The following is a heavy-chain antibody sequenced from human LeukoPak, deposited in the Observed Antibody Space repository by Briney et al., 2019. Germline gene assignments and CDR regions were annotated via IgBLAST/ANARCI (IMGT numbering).Heavy chain of an antibody. J-gene: IGHJ3*02. CDR3: ARSRTGGWQNDAFDI. V-gene: IGHV1-69*06. Sequence: SVKVSCKASGGTFSSYAISWVRQAPGQGLEWMGGIIPIFGTANYAQKFQGRVTITADKSTSTAYMELGSLRSEDTAVYYCARSRTGGWQNDAFDIWGQGTMVTVSS. CDR1: GGTFSSYA. D-gene: IGHD6-19*01. CDR2: IIPIFGTA.